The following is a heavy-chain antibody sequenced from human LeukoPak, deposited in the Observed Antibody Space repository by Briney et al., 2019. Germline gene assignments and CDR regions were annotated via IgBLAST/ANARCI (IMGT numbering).Heavy chain of an antibody. V-gene: IGHV3-73*01. Sequence: GGSLRLSCAASGFTFGGSAMHWVRQASGKGLEWVGRIRSKVHSYATVYAASVQGRFTISRDDSKNTVYLQMNSLKTEDTAVYYCTTFPPALRDPPTDYWGQGTLVTVSS. CDR3: TTFPPALRDPPTDY. J-gene: IGHJ4*02. CDR2: IRSKVHSYAT. D-gene: IGHD4-17*01. CDR1: GFTFGGSA.